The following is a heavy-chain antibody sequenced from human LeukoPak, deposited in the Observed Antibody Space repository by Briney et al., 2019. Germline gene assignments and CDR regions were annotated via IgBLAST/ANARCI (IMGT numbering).Heavy chain of an antibody. Sequence: GGSLRLSCAASGFTFSSYAMRWVRQAPGKGLEWVAVISYDGSNKYYADSVKGRSTISRDNSKNTLYLQMNSLRAEDTAVYYCARGPRGGYNWFDPWGQGTLVTVSS. CDR1: GFTFSSYA. D-gene: IGHD3-10*01. CDR3: ARGPRGGYNWFDP. CDR2: ISYDGSNK. J-gene: IGHJ5*02. V-gene: IGHV3-30-3*01.